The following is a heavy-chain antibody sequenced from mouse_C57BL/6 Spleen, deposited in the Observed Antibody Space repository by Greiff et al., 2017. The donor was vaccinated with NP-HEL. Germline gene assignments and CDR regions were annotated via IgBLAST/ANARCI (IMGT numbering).Heavy chain of an antibody. D-gene: IGHD2-2*01. CDR2: ISSGSSTI. V-gene: IGHV5-17*01. CDR3: ARKGGYDEDWYFDV. CDR1: GFTFSDYG. Sequence: DVMLVESGGGLVKPGGSLKLSCAASGFTFSDYGMHWVRQAPEKGLEWVAYISSGSSTIYYADTVKGRFTISRDNAKNTLFLQMTSLRSEDTAMDYCARKGGYDEDWYFDVWGTGTTVTVAA. J-gene: IGHJ1*03.